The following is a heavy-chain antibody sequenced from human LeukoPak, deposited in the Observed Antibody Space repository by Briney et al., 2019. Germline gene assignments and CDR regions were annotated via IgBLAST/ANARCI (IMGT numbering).Heavy chain of an antibody. Sequence: GGSLRLSCAASGFTFSSYWMSWVRQAPGKGLEWVANIKQDGSEKYYVDSVKGRLTISRDNAKNSLYLQMNSLRAEDTAVYYCARATNSLIVVVPAATPYFDYWGQGTLVTVSS. V-gene: IGHV3-7*04. CDR1: GFTFSSYW. CDR2: IKQDGSEK. D-gene: IGHD2-2*01. J-gene: IGHJ4*02. CDR3: ARATNSLIVVVPAATPYFDY.